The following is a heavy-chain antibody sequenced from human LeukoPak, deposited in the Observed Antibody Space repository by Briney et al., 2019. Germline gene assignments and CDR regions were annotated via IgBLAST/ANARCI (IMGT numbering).Heavy chain of an antibody. CDR2: VGHSGSA. J-gene: IGHJ3*02. V-gene: IGHV4-34*01. CDR3: ATRGDYSDTSGNSYDALDI. CDR1: GGSFSGYY. Sequence: SETLSLTCAVYGGSFSGYYWSWIRQPPGKGLEWIGDVGHSGSADYNPSLKSRVTVSADPSKTQFSLKLTSVTAADTAVYYCATRGDYSDTSGNSYDALDIWGQGTMVTVSS. D-gene: IGHD3-22*01.